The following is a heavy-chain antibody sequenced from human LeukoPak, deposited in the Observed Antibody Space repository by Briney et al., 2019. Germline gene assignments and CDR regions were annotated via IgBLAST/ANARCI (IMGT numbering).Heavy chain of an antibody. CDR1: GFTFSSYA. V-gene: IGHV3-33*08. J-gene: IGHJ4*02. D-gene: IGHD6-19*01. Sequence: GGSLRLSCAASGFTFSSYAMSWVRQAPGKGLDWVASIWEDGTNINYADSVMGRFTISRDNSKNTLYLQMHSLRADDTAVYYCARVGYNSGWYEYWGQGTSVTVSS. CDR2: IWEDGTNI. CDR3: ARVGYNSGWYEY.